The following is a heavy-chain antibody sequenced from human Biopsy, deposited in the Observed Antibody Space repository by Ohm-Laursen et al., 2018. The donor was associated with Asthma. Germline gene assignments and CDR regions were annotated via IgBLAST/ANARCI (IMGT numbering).Heavy chain of an antibody. V-gene: IGHV3-23*01. CDR1: GFTFSNYA. CDR2: ISGGGGT. D-gene: IGHD6-19*01. J-gene: IGHJ6*02. Sequence: SLRLSCAASGFTFSNYAMTWVRQAPGKGLEWVSAISGGGGTKYADSVKGRFTISRDNSKNTLSLQMSSLRAEDTALYYCAKDLSKAVGGSNDYYYGMDVWGQGTTVTVAS. CDR3: AKDLSKAVGGSNDYYYGMDV.